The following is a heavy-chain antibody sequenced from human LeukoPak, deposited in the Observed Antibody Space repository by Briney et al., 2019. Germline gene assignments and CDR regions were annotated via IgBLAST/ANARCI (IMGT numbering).Heavy chain of an antibody. J-gene: IGHJ4*02. CDR3: AKADYGDYAFDY. CDR1: GFTFSSYA. D-gene: IGHD4-17*01. V-gene: IGHV3-23*01. CDR2: ITSSGGDT. Sequence: PGGSLRLSCTASGFTFSSYAMSWVRQAPGKGLEWVSSITSSGGDTCYADSVKGRFPMSRDNSKNTLYLQLNSLRVEDTAVYYCAKADYGDYAFDYWGQGTLVTVSS.